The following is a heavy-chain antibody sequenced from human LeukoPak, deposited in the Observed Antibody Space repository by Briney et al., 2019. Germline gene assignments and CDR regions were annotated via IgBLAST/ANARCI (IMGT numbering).Heavy chain of an antibody. CDR2: IYYTGKT. CDR1: GGSINSGSHY. V-gene: IGHV4-39*01. CDR3: ATLYTPNDVYNRYFDL. Sequence: PSETLSLTCTVSGGSINSGSHYWGWLRQPPGRGLEWIGSIYYTGKTYYNPSLKSRATMSVDTSKNHFSLTLSSVTAADTAVYYCATLYTPNDVYNRYFDLWGRSTLVTVSS. D-gene: IGHD2-2*02. J-gene: IGHJ2*01.